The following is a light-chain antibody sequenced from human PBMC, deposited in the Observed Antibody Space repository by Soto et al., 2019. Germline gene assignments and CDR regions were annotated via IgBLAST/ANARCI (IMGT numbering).Light chain of an antibody. V-gene: IGLV2-23*02. CDR2: EVS. CDR3: CSYARSRYV. CDR1: NSDVGSYNL. J-gene: IGLJ1*01. Sequence: QSVLTQPASVSGSPGQSITISCPGSNSDVGSYNLVSWYQQHPGKAPKLMIYEVSKRPSGVSNRFSGSKSGNTDSLTISGLQAEDEADYYCCSYARSRYVFGTGTKVTVL.